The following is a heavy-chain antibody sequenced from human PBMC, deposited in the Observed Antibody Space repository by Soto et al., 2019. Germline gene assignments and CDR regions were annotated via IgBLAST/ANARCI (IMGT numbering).Heavy chain of an antibody. V-gene: IGHV4-61*01. D-gene: IGHD2-2*01. CDR2: IYYSGST. Sequence: KPSETLSLTCTVSGGSVSSGSYYWSWIRQPPGKGLEWIGYIYYSGSTNYNPSLKSRVTISVDTSKNQSSLKLSSVTAADTAVYYCARAPIVPTYGMDVWGQGTTVTVSS. CDR1: GGSVSSGSYY. J-gene: IGHJ6*02. CDR3: ARAPIVPTYGMDV.